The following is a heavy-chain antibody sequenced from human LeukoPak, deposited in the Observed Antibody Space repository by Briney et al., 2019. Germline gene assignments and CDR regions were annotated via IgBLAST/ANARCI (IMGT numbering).Heavy chain of an antibody. CDR1: GGSFSGYY. J-gene: IGHJ5*02. Sequence: SETLSLTCAVYGGSFSGYYWSWIRQPPGKGLEWIGEINHSGSTNYNPSLKSRVTISVDTSKNQFSLKLSSVTAADTAVYYCASLTNCGGDCYSTYNWFAPWGQGTLVTVSS. V-gene: IGHV4-34*01. D-gene: IGHD2-21*02. CDR2: INHSGST. CDR3: ASLTNCGGDCYSTYNWFAP.